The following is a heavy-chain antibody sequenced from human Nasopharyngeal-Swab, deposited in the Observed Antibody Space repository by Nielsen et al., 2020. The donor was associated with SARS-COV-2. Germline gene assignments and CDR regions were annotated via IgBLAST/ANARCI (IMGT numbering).Heavy chain of an antibody. CDR2: IKSKTDGGTT. CDR1: GFTFSNAR. V-gene: IGHV3-15*01. Sequence: GASLKISCAASGFTFSNARMSWVRQAPGKGLEWVGRIKSKTDGGTTDYAAPVKGRFTISRDDSKNTLYLQMNSLKTEDTAVYYCTTGGRWELRPIDYWGQGTLVTVSS. J-gene: IGHJ4*02. CDR3: TTGGRWELRPIDY. D-gene: IGHD1-26*01.